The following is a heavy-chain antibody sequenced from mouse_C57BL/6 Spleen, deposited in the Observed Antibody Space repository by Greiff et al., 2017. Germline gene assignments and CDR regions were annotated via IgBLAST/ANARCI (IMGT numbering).Heavy chain of an antibody. D-gene: IGHD1-1*01. Sequence: QVQLQQPGAELVKPGASVKMSCKASGYTFTSYWITWVKQRPGQGLEWIGDIYPGSGSTNYNEKFKSKATLTVDTSSSTAYMQLSSLTSEDSAVYYCARGDLVYYYGSSQAYWGQGTLVTVSA. J-gene: IGHJ3*01. CDR3: ARGDLVYYYGSSQAY. CDR2: IYPGSGST. CDR1: GYTFTSYW. V-gene: IGHV1-55*01.